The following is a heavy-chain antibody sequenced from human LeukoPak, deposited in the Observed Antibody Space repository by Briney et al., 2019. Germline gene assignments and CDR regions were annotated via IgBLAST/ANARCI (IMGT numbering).Heavy chain of an antibody. D-gene: IGHD4/OR15-4a*01. Sequence: SETLSLTCTVSGGSISSYYWSWIRQPPGKGLEWIGYIYYSGSANYNPSLKSRVTISEDTSKNQFSLKLSSVTAADTAVYYCARDVLQGAFDIWGQGTMVTVSS. CDR3: ARDVLQGAFDI. V-gene: IGHV4-59*01. CDR2: IYYSGSA. CDR1: GGSISSYY. J-gene: IGHJ3*02.